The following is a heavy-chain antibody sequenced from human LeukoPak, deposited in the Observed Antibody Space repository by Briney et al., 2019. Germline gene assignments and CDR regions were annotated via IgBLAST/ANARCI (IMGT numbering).Heavy chain of an antibody. D-gene: IGHD2/OR15-2a*01. V-gene: IGHV3-23*01. CDR3: AKDLVVIGRWFDP. CDR2: ISSSGSST. J-gene: IGHJ5*02. CDR1: EFTYG. Sequence: GGSLRLSCAASEFTYGMNWVRQAPGKGLECVSAISSSGSSTYYADSVKGRFTISRDNSKNTLYLQMNSLRAEDTAVYYCAKDLVVIGRWFDPWGQGTLVTVSS.